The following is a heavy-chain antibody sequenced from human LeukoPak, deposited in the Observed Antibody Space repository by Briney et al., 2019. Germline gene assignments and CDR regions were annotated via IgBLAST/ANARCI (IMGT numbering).Heavy chain of an antibody. CDR2: INHSGST. CDR1: GDSISSDIW. J-gene: IGHJ5*02. CDR3: ARGPGDYSPP. V-gene: IGHV4-4*02. Sequence: PSETLSLTCAVSGDSISSDIWWNWVRQPPGKGLEWIGEINHSGSTNYNPSLKSRVTISVDTSKNQFSLKLSSVTAADTAVYYCARGPGDYSPPWGQGTLVTVSS. D-gene: IGHD4-17*01.